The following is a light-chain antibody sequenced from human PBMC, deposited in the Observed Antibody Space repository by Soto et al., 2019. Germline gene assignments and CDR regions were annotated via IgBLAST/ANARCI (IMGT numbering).Light chain of an antibody. V-gene: IGLV2-23*01. CDR2: EAT. Sequence: ALTQPASVSGSPGQSITISCTGTSRDIGTYDLVSWYQQHPGKVPKLIIYEATKRPSGVSSRFSGSKSGTTASLTISGLQAEDEADYYCCSYAGYTTYVFGSGTKVTVL. CDR1: SRDIGTYDL. J-gene: IGLJ1*01. CDR3: CSYAGYTTYV.